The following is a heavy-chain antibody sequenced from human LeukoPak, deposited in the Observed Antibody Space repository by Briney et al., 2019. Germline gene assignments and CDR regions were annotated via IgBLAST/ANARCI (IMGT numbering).Heavy chain of an antibody. CDR3: TRGEYSGYDYLFIDY. Sequence: GGSLRLSCAASGFTFSSYSMNWVRQAPGKGLAWVGFIRSKAYGGTTEYAATVKGRFTISRDDSKSIAYLQMNSLKAEDTAVYYCTRGEYSGYDYLFIDYWGQGTLVTVSS. J-gene: IGHJ4*02. V-gene: IGHV3-49*04. CDR1: GFTFSSYS. CDR2: IRSKAYGGTT. D-gene: IGHD5-12*01.